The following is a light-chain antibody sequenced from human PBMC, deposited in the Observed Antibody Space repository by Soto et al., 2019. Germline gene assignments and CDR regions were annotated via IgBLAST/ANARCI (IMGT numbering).Light chain of an antibody. CDR3: SSYTSSSTLVV. Sequence: QSVLNQPASVSGSPGQSITISCTGTSSDVGGYTYVSWYQQHPGKAPNLMIYDVSNRPSGVSNRFSGSKSGNTASLTISWLQAEDEADYYCSSYTSSSTLVVFGTGTSITVL. CDR1: SSDVGGYTY. J-gene: IGLJ1*01. CDR2: DVS. V-gene: IGLV2-14*01.